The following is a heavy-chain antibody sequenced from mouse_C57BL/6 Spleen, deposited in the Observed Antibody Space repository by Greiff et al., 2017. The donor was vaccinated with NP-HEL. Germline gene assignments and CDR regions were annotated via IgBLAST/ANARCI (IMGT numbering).Heavy chain of an antibody. CDR1: GFTIKDYY. CDR3: AGGYSNHYFDY. Sequence: EVKLMESGAELVKPGASVKLSCTASGFTIKDYYMHWVKQRTEQGLEWIGRIDPEDGDTKYAPKFQGKATITADTSSNTAYLQLSSLTAEDTAVYYCAGGYSNHYFDYWGEGTTLTVSS. V-gene: IGHV14-2*01. D-gene: IGHD2-5*01. J-gene: IGHJ2*01. CDR2: IDPEDGDT.